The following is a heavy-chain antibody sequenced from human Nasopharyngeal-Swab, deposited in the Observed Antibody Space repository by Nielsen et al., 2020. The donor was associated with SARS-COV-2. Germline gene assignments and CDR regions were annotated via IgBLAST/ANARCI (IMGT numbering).Heavy chain of an antibody. CDR3: ALGAFYFDH. CDR2: INSDGSST. D-gene: IGHD3-3*01. J-gene: IGHJ4*02. V-gene: IGHV3-74*01. Sequence: WIRQPPGKGLVWVSRINSDGSSTSYADSLKGRFTISRDNAKNALYLQVNSLRSEDTAVYYCALGAFYFDHWGQGTLVTVSS.